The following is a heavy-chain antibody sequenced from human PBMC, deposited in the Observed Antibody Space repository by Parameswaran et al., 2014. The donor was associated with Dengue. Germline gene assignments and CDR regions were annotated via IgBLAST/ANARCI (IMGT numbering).Heavy chain of an antibody. CDR3: ARDGGYSSSSGAFDI. J-gene: IGHJ3*02. Sequence: VRQMPGKGLEWIGEINHSGSTNCNPSLKSRVTISVDTSKNQFSLKLSSVTAADTAVYYCARDGGYSSSSGAFDIWGQGTMVTVSS. CDR2: INHSGST. V-gene: IGHV4-34*01. D-gene: IGHD6-6*01.